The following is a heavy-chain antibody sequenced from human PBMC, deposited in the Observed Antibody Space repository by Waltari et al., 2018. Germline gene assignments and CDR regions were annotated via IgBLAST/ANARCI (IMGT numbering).Heavy chain of an antibody. CDR2: INHSGST. J-gene: IGHJ4*02. Sequence: QVQLQQWGAGLLKPSETLSLTCAVHRESFSGYYWSWIRQSPGKGLEWIGEINHSGSTNYNPSLKSRVTISVDKSKNQFSLKLSSVTAADTAVYYCARGPRTEGYFDYWGQGTLVTVSS. CDR3: ARGPRTEGYFDY. CDR1: RESFSGYY. V-gene: IGHV4-34*01.